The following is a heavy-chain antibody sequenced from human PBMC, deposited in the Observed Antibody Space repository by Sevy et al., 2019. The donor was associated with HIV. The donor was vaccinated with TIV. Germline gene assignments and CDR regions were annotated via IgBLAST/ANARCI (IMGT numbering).Heavy chain of an antibody. CDR2: ISYDGSNT. CDR1: GFSFSRYA. Sequence: ALRLSCAASGFSFSRYAMHWVRQAPGKGLEWMTVISYDGSNTYYVDSVKGRFTISRDNSKNTQYLQMNSLRAEDTAVYYCARDGGGDYFDYWGQGTLVTVSS. D-gene: IGHD3-10*01. J-gene: IGHJ4*02. V-gene: IGHV3-30*04. CDR3: ARDGGGDYFDY.